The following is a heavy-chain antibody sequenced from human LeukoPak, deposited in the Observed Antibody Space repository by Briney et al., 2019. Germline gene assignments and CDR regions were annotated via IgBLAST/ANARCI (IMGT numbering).Heavy chain of an antibody. CDR1: GYSISSGYY. CDR3: ARVTPNPYYDFWSGYNYYYYYYMDV. V-gene: IGHV4-38-2*02. CDR2: IYHSGST. J-gene: IGHJ6*03. D-gene: IGHD3-3*01. Sequence: SETLSLTCTVSGYSISSGYYWGWIRQPPGKGLEWIGSIYHSGSTYYSPSLKSRVTISVDTSKNQFSLKLSSVTAADTAVYYSARVTPNPYYDFWSGYNYYYYYYMDVWGKGTTVTVSS.